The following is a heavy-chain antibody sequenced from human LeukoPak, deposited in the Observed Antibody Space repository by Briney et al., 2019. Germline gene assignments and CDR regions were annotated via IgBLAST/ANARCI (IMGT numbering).Heavy chain of an antibody. J-gene: IGHJ4*02. CDR3: ASTNRLDY. CDR2: INSDGSST. D-gene: IGHD2/OR15-2a*01. CDR1: GVTFGNYW. Sequence: GGSLRLSCAASGVTFGNYWMHWVRQAPGKGPVWVSRINSDGSSTSYADSVQGRFTISRDNAKDTLFLQMNSLRVEDTAVYYCASTNRLDYWGQGTLVTVSS. V-gene: IGHV3-74*01.